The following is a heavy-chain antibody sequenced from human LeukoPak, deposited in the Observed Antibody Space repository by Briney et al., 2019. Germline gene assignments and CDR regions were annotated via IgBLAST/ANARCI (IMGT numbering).Heavy chain of an antibody. D-gene: IGHD1-20*01. V-gene: IGHV1-8*03. Sequence: VASVKVSCKASGYTFTSYDINWVRQATGQGLEWMGWMNPNSGNTGYAQKFQGRVTITRNTSISTAYMELSSLRSEDTAVYYCARGRPRYNWNQGEFDPWGQGTLVTVSS. CDR3: ARGRPRYNWNQGEFDP. CDR2: MNPNSGNT. CDR1: GYTFTSYD. J-gene: IGHJ5*02.